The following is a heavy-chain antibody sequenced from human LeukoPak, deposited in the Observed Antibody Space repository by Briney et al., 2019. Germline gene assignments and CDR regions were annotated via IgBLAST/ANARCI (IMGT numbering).Heavy chain of an antibody. CDR1: GFTFSDYW. CDR2: IRQDDSEK. J-gene: IGHJ5*02. CDR3: ARVVDYGWFDP. V-gene: IGHV3-7*01. D-gene: IGHD3-16*01. Sequence: GGPLRLSCSASGFTFSDYWMMWVRQAPGKGLEWVGNIRQDDSEKNYVDSVKGRFTISRDNAKFSLYLQMNSLRAEDTAIYYCARVVDYGWFDPWGQGTLVAVSS.